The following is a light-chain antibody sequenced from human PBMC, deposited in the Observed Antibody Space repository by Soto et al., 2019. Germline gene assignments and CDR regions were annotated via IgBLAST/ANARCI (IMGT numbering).Light chain of an antibody. V-gene: IGKV2D-29*01. CDR3: MQSVQIPPT. J-gene: IGKJ1*01. CDR1: QSLLHSDGKTY. Sequence: DVVMTQSPLSLPVTPGQPASISCQSSQSLLHSDGKTYLSWYLQRPGQPLQLLIYEVSNRFSGVPDRFNGSGSGTDFTLKISRVEAEDVGVYYCMQSVQIPPTFGQGTKVDIK. CDR2: EVS.